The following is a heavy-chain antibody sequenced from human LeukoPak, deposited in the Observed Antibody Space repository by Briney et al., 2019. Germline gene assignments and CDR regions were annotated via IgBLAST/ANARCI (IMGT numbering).Heavy chain of an antibody. CDR1: GGSISTYY. CDR3: AREKQKRRGYSYGQLVNDAFDI. CDR2: IYHSGST. D-gene: IGHD5-18*01. V-gene: IGHV4-59*12. J-gene: IGHJ3*02. Sequence: SETLSLTCTLSGGSISTYYWSWIRQPPGKGLEWIGYIYHSGSTNYNPSLKSRVTISVDTSKNQFSLKLSSVTAADTAVYYCAREKQKRRGYSYGQLVNDAFDIWGQGTMVTVSS.